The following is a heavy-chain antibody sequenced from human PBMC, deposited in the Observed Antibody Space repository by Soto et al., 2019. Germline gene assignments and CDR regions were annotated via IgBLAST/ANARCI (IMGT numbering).Heavy chain of an antibody. Sequence: EVQLVESGGGLVKPGGSLRLSCAASGFTFSSYSMNWVRQAPGKGLEWVSSISSSSSYIYYADSVKGRFTISRDNAKNALCLQMNILRAEDTAVYYCARGNLYGDYFSFDYWGQGTLVTVSS. CDR3: ARGNLYGDYFSFDY. J-gene: IGHJ4*02. V-gene: IGHV3-21*01. D-gene: IGHD4-17*01. CDR1: GFTFSSYS. CDR2: ISSSSSYI.